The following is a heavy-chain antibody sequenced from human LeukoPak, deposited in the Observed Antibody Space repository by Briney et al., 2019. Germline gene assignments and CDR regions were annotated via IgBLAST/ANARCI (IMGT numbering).Heavy chain of an antibody. CDR2: IYHSGST. CDR3: ATYCSSTSCLVYGAFDI. D-gene: IGHD2-2*01. V-gene: IGHV4-30-2*01. Sequence: SETLSLTCAVSGGSISSGGYSWSWMRQPPGKGLEWIGYIYHSGSTYYNPSLKSRVTISVDRSKNQFSLKLSSVTAADTAVYYCATYCSSTSCLVYGAFDIWGQGTMVTVSS. J-gene: IGHJ3*02. CDR1: GGSISSGGYS.